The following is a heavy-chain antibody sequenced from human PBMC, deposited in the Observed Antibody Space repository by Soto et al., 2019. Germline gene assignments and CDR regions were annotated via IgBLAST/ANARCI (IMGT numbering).Heavy chain of an antibody. CDR3: ARRTWAGTTQSLRSNRWLDP. D-gene: IGHD1-7*01. CDR2: IFYSGSA. Sequence: PSEPLSLTCTVSGDSISSGGYYWSWIRQHPGKGLEWIGCIFYSGSAYYNPSLKSRLTISVDTSKNQFSLKLSSVTAAETAVYYCARRTWAGTTQSLRSNRWLDPWGQGTRV. V-gene: IGHV4-31*03. J-gene: IGHJ5*02. CDR1: GDSISSGGYY.